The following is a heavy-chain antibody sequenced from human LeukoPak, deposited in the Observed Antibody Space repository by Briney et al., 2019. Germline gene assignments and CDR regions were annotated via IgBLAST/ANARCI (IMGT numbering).Heavy chain of an antibody. J-gene: IGHJ4*02. CDR2: ISAGGRRT. Sequence: GGSLRLSCVASGIAFGSYGMNWVRQAPGKGPEWVAGISAGGRRTSYADSVEGRFTISRDNSKATLSLQMSSLRAEDTAIYYCAKHSLAGSLYYFFDKWGQGTLVTVSS. CDR1: GIAFGSYG. D-gene: IGHD2-15*01. CDR3: AKHSLAGSLYYFFDK. V-gene: IGHV3-23*01.